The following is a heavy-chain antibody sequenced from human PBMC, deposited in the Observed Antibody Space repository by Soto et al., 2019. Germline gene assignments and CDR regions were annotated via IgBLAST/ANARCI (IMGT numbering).Heavy chain of an antibody. D-gene: IGHD6-6*01. Sequence: SETLSLTCAVYGGSFSGYYWSWIRQPPGKGLEWIGEIYHSGTTYYNPSLMSRVTMSVDTPKNQFSLKVTSATAADTAVYFCVRVYGRSSCFFDSWGQGTLVTVSS. CDR2: IYHSGTT. V-gene: IGHV4-34*01. CDR3: VRVYGRSSCFFDS. J-gene: IGHJ4*02. CDR1: GGSFSGYY.